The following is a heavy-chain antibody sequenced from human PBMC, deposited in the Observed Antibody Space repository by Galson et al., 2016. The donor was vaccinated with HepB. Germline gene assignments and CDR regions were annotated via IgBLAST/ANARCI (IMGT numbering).Heavy chain of an antibody. CDR1: GFTFSKYP. CDR2: ISYDGSNK. V-gene: IGHV3-30-3*01. Sequence: SLRLSCAASGFTFSKYPMHWVRQAPGKGLEWVAVISYDGSNKYYADSVKGRFTISRDNSKNTLYLQMNSLRAEDTAVYYCARGTITMIVVWGQGTLVTVSS. J-gene: IGHJ4*02. D-gene: IGHD3-22*01. CDR3: ARGTITMIVV.